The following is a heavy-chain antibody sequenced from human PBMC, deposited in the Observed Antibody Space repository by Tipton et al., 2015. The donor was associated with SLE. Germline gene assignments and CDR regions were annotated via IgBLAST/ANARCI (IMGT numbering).Heavy chain of an antibody. J-gene: IGHJ6*02. CDR2: ITHSGST. Sequence: TLSLTCAVYGGSFSGYYWGWIRQPPGKGLEWIGEITHSGSTNYSPSLKSRVTISVDTSKNQFSLKLSSVTAADTAVYYCARVLYHYGMDVWGQGTTVTVSS. V-gene: IGHV4-34*01. CDR3: ARVLYHYGMDV. CDR1: GGSFSGYY.